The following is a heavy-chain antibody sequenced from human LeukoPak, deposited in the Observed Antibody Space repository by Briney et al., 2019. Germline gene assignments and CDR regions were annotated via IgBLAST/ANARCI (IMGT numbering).Heavy chain of an antibody. Sequence: NPSETLSLTCAVSGGSISSSNWWSWVRQPPGKGLAWIREIFYSGSTNYNPSLKSRIIISVDTSKNQFSLKLSSVTATDTAVYYCARHLSYYYDSSGFNFDYWGQGTLVTVSS. CDR2: IFYSGST. V-gene: IGHV4-4*02. D-gene: IGHD3-22*01. J-gene: IGHJ4*02. CDR1: GGSISSSNW. CDR3: ARHLSYYYDSSGFNFDY.